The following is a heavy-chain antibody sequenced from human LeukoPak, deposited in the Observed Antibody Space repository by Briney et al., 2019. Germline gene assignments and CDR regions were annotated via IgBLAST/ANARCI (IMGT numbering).Heavy chain of an antibody. Sequence: GGSLRLSCAASGFTFSSYGMHWARQAPGKGLEWVAVISYDGSNKDYADSVKGRFTISRDNSKNTLYLQMNSLRAEDTAVYYCAKDGFRFGELRYYYYYYMDVWGKGTTVTVSS. CDR2: ISYDGSNK. D-gene: IGHD3-10*01. CDR3: AKDGFRFGELRYYYYYYMDV. J-gene: IGHJ6*03. CDR1: GFTFSSYG. V-gene: IGHV3-30*18.